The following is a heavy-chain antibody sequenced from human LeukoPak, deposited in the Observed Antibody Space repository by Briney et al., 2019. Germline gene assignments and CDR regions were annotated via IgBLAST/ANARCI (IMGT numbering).Heavy chain of an antibody. J-gene: IGHJ5*02. CDR2: ISGSGGFT. Sequence: GGFLRLSCAASGFTFSRHAMSWVRQAPGKGLEWVSGISGSGGFTYYADSVKGRFTISRDNSKNTLYLQMNSLRAEDTAVYYCAKDREVRATDWFDPWGQGTLVTVSS. CDR1: GFTFSRHA. CDR3: AKDREVRATDWFDP. V-gene: IGHV3-23*01. D-gene: IGHD3-10*01.